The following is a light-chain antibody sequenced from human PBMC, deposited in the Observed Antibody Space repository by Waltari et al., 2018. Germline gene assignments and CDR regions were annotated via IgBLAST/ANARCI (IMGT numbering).Light chain of an antibody. CDR3: QQCYTFPYT. V-gene: IGKV4-1*01. CDR1: QSVVFSSNNKNY. CDR2: WAS. Sequence: DIVLTQSPDSLAVSLGERATINCKSSQSVVFSSNNKNYLAWYQQKPGQPPKLLITWASTRESGVPDRFSGSGSETEFTLTISSLQAEDVAVYYCQQCYTFPYTFGQGTKLEIK. J-gene: IGKJ2*01.